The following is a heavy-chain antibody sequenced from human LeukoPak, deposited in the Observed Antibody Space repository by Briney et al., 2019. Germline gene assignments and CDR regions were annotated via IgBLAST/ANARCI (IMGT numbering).Heavy chain of an antibody. CDR1: RFTFSSYA. J-gene: IGHJ1*01. D-gene: IGHD4-17*01. CDR3: AKEIYGDSTGGRFQQ. Sequence: PGGSLRLSCAASRFTFSSYAMSWVRQAPGKGLEWVSVISGGGGSTYYADSVKGRFTISRDNSKNTLYLQMNSLRAEDTAVYYCAKEIYGDSTGGRFQQWGQGTPVTVSS. CDR2: ISGGGGST. V-gene: IGHV3-23*01.